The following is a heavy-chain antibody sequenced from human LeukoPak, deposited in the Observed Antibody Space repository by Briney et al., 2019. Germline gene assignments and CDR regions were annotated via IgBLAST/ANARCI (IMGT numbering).Heavy chain of an antibody. V-gene: IGHV1-18*01. J-gene: IGHJ4*02. D-gene: IGHD2-2*01. CDR1: GYTFTSYG. Sequence: SVKVSCKASGYTFTSYGISWVRQAPGQGLEWMGWISAYNGNTNYAQKLQGRVTMTTDTSTSTAYMELRSLRSADTAVYYCSRDWGGIVVVPAAILVARPFDYWGQGTLVTVSS. CDR2: ISAYNGNT. CDR3: SRDWGGIVVVPAAILVARPFDY.